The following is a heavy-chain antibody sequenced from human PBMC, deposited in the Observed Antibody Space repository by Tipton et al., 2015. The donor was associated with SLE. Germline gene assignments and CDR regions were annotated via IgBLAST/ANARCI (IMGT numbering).Heavy chain of an antibody. CDR3: ARDRGISILDAFDI. CDR2: ISSSSSYI. CDR1: GFTFSSYS. D-gene: IGHD3-3*02. Sequence: SLRLSCAASGFTFSSYSMNWVRQAPGKGLEWVSSISSSSSYIYYADSVKGRFTISRDNAKNSLYLQMNSLRAEDTAVYYCARDRGISILDAFDIWGQGTMVTFSS. J-gene: IGHJ3*02. V-gene: IGHV3-21*03.